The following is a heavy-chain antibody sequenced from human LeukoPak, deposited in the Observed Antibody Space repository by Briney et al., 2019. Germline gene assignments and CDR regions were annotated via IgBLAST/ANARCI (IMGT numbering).Heavy chain of an antibody. J-gene: IGHJ4*02. CDR2: INHSGST. CDR1: GGSFSGYY. D-gene: IGHD3-10*01. CDR3: ARGRRITMVRGVPHSPQGGYFDY. Sequence: SETLSLTCAVYGGSFSGYYWSWIRQPPGKGLEWIGEINHSGSTNYNPSLKSRVTISVDTSKNQFSLKLSSVTAADTAVYYCARGRRITMVRGVPHSPQGGYFDYWGQGTLVTVSS. V-gene: IGHV4-34*01.